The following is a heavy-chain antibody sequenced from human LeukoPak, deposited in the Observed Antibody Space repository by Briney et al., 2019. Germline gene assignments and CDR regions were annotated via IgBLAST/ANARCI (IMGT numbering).Heavy chain of an antibody. CDR1: GYTFTSYG. D-gene: IGHD6-13*01. J-gene: IGHJ3*02. V-gene: IGHV1-18*01. CDR3: SRDNPYSSSGDAFDI. CDR2: ISAYNGNT. Sequence: ASLKVSCKASGYTFTSYGISWGRQAPGQGLEWMGWISAYNGNTNYAQKLQGRVTMTTDTSTSTAYMEVRSLRSYDTAVYFCSRDNPYSSSGDAFDIWGQGTMVTVSS.